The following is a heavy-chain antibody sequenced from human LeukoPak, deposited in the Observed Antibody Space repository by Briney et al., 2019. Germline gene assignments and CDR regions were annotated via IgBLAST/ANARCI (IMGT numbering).Heavy chain of an antibody. Sequence: ASVKVSCKASGYTFTSHGFSWVRQAPGQGLEWMGWINTYIGNTNYAQKFQGRVTVTTDTSTSTAYMELRSLRSDDTAVFYCARLNGDYGDYWGQGTLVTVSS. CDR2: INTYIGNT. J-gene: IGHJ4*02. CDR1: GYTFTSHG. V-gene: IGHV1-18*01. D-gene: IGHD4-17*01. CDR3: ARLNGDYGDY.